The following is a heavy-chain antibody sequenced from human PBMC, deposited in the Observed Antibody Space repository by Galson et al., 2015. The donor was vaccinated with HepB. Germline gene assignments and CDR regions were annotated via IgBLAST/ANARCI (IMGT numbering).Heavy chain of an antibody. CDR2: ISAYNGNT. V-gene: IGHV1-18*01. Sequence: SVKVSCKASGYTFTSYGISWVRQAPGQGLEWMGWISAYNGNTNYAQKLQGRVTMTTDTSTSTAYMELRSLRSDDTAVYYCARDKGGDSSGYYLGGMDVWGQGTTVTVPS. D-gene: IGHD3-22*01. J-gene: IGHJ6*02. CDR3: ARDKGGDSSGYYLGGMDV. CDR1: GYTFTSYG.